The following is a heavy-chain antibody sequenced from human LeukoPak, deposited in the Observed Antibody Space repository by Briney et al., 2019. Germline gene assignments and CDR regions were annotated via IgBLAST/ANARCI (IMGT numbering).Heavy chain of an antibody. V-gene: IGHV3-9*01. Sequence: GGSLRLSCVTSGFSISRYSMNWVRQAPGKGLEWVSGISWNSGSIGYADSVKGRFTISRDNAKNSLYLQMNSLRAEDTALYYCAKGIDSSSWDNAFDIWGQGTMVTVSS. CDR2: ISWNSGSI. CDR1: GFSISRYS. D-gene: IGHD6-13*01. J-gene: IGHJ3*02. CDR3: AKGIDSSSWDNAFDI.